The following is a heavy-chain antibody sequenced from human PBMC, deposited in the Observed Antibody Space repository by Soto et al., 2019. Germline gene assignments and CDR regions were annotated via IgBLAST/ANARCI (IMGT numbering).Heavy chain of an antibody. Sequence: QITLKESGPTLLKPTQTLTLTCSFSGFSLTTSAVGVGWIRQPPGKALEWLALIYWNDDKRYSPSLKSRLSITKDTSKNQVVLTMTNMDPVDTATYYCAHRPLYAPFDSWGQGTLVTVSS. D-gene: IGHD2-2*01. CDR3: AHRPLYAPFDS. J-gene: IGHJ4*02. CDR2: IYWNDDK. V-gene: IGHV2-5*01. CDR1: GFSLTTSAVG.